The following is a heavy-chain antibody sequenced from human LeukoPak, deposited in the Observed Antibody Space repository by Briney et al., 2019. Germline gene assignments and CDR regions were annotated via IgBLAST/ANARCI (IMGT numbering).Heavy chain of an antibody. Sequence: GGSLRLSCAASGFKFTSYSMNWVRQAPGKGLEWISYISSSGSPIYYADSVKGRFTISRDNAKKSSDLQMTNLTAEDTAVYFCARGSRSDYWGQGAPVTASS. CDR1: GFKFTSYS. V-gene: IGHV3-48*04. CDR3: ARGSRSDY. CDR2: ISSSGSPI. J-gene: IGHJ4*02.